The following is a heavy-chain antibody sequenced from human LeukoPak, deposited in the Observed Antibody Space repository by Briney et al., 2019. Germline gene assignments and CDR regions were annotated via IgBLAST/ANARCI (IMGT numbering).Heavy chain of an antibody. J-gene: IGHJ4*02. CDR3: ARDDGRTYFDY. CDR2: IYTNGST. Sequence: SETLSLTCTVSGDSISNYYWNWIRQPAGRGLEWIGRIYTNGSTKYNPSLKSRVTMSVDTSKNQFSLKLSSVTAADTAVYYCARDDGRTYFDYWGQGTLVTVSS. CDR1: GDSISNYY. V-gene: IGHV4-4*07. D-gene: IGHD4-17*01.